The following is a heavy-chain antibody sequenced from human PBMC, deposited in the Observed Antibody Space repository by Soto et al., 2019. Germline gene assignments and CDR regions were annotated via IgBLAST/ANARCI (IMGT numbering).Heavy chain of an antibody. Sequence: QITLKESGPTLVKPTQTLTLTCTFSGFSLTTTGVGVGWIRQPPGNALEWLALIYWDDDKRYSPSLKSRLTITKDTSKIQMVLTMTNMDPVDTATYYCVHRGGGSYWYYFDYWGQGTLVTVSS. J-gene: IGHJ4*02. CDR3: VHRGGGSYWYYFDY. CDR2: IYWDDDK. D-gene: IGHD1-26*01. CDR1: GFSLTTTGVG. V-gene: IGHV2-5*02.